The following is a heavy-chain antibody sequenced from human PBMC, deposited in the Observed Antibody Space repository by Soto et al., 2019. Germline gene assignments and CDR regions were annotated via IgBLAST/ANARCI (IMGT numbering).Heavy chain of an antibody. D-gene: IGHD3-10*01. Sequence: VGSLRLSCSASGFTFSSYAMHWVRQAPGKGLEWVAVISYDGSNKYYADSVKGRFTISRDNSKNTLYLQMNSLRAEDTAVYYCAKDEPFMAIDYWGQGTLVTVSS. J-gene: IGHJ4*02. V-gene: IGHV3-30-3*01. CDR1: GFTFSSYA. CDR2: ISYDGSNK. CDR3: AKDEPFMAIDY.